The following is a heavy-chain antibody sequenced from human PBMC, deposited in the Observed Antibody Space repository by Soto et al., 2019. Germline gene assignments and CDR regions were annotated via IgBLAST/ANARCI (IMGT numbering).Heavy chain of an antibody. J-gene: IGHJ4*02. CDR1: GSAFNEYS. CDR3: ATQMFYFDSSGLFPPPI. D-gene: IGHD3-22*01. Sequence: PGGSLRLSCVVSGSAFNEYSIHWVRQAPGKGLEWITLLSYDEASTFYAASVKGRFSISRDESKNVSYLQMDSLRREDTGVYFCATQMFYFDSSGLFPPPIWGQGTLVTVSS. CDR2: LSYDEAST. V-gene: IGHV3-30-3*01.